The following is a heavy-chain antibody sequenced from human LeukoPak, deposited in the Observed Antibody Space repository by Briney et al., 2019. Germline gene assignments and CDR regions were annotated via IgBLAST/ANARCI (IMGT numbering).Heavy chain of an antibody. D-gene: IGHD2-15*01. J-gene: IGHJ3*02. V-gene: IGHV3-21*04. Sequence: GGSLRLSCAASGFTFSSYSMNWARQAPGKGLEWVSSISSSSSYIYYADSVKGRFTISRDNSKNTLYLQMNSLRAEDTAVYYCARDWGYCSGGSCFSIWGQGTMVTVSS. CDR3: ARDWGYCSGGSCFSI. CDR2: ISSSSSYI. CDR1: GFTFSSYS.